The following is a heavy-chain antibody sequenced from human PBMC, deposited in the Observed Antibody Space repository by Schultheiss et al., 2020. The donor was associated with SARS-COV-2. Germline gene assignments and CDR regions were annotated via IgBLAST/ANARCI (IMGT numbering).Heavy chain of an antibody. CDR2: IKSKTDGGTT. CDR1: GFTFSSYG. D-gene: IGHD4-17*01. V-gene: IGHV3-15*01. Sequence: GGSLRLSCAASGFTFSSYGMHWVRQAPGKGLEWVGRIKSKTDGGTTDYAAPVKGRFTISRDDSKNTLYLQMNSLKTEDTAVYYCTTGDSIYGEALSFDYWGQGTLVTVSS. CDR3: TTGDSIYGEALSFDY. J-gene: IGHJ4*02.